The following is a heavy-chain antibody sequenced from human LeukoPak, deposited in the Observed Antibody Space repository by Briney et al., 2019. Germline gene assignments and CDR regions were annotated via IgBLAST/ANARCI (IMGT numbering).Heavy chain of an antibody. CDR1: GFTFSSYG. D-gene: IGHD4-17*01. CDR3: AKSGGGDYHFDY. J-gene: IGHJ4*02. Sequence: PGRSLRLSCAASGFTFSSYGMHWDRQAPGKGLEWVAVISYDGSNKYYADSVKGRFTISRDNSKNTLYLQMNSLRAEDTAVYYCAKSGGGDYHFDYRGQGTLVTVSS. V-gene: IGHV3-30*18. CDR2: ISYDGSNK.